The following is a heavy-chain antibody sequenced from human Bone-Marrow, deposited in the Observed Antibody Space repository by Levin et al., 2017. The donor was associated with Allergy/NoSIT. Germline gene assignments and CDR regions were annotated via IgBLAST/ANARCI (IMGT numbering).Heavy chain of an antibody. D-gene: IGHD3-10*01. CDR3: ASYLSGHPF. Sequence: GGSLRLSCAASGFIFSDHYMDWVRQAPGEGLEWVGRTKNKANGFITEYAASLKGRVTISRDDSKKSLYLHMSSLKTEDTAVYYCASYLSGHPFWGQGTMVTVSS. CDR1: GFIFSDHY. J-gene: IGHJ3*01. CDR2: TKNKANGFIT. V-gene: IGHV3-72*01.